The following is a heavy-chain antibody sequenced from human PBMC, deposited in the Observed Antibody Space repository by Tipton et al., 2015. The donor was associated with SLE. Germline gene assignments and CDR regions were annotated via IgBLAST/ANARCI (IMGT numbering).Heavy chain of an antibody. D-gene: IGHD3-22*01. J-gene: IGHJ6*02. CDR3: GTTSSDYGMDV. CDR1: GLLFRTYW. Sequence: SLRLSCADSGLLFRTYWMSWVRLAPGKGLEWVANINPDASEKYYADSVSGRFAISRDNANNSVYLQMNSLRAEDTAVYYCGTTSSDYGMDVWGQGTTVTVSS. CDR2: INPDASEK. V-gene: IGHV3-7*01.